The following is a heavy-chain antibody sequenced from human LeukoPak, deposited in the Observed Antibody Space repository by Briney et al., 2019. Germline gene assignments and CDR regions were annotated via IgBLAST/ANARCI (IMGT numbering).Heavy chain of an antibody. D-gene: IGHD3-3*01. CDR1: GFTFSSYA. Sequence: GSLRLSCAASGFTFSSYAMSWVRQAPGKGLEWVSAISGSGGSTYYADSVKGRFTISRDNSKNTLYLQMNSLRAEDTAVYYCAKRGITIFGVVPPGYYYMDVWGKGTTVTVSS. CDR3: AKRGITIFGVVPPGYYYMDV. CDR2: ISGSGGST. J-gene: IGHJ6*03. V-gene: IGHV3-23*01.